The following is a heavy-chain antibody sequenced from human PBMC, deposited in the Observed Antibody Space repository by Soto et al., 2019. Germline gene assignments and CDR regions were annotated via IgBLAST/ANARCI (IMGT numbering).Heavy chain of an antibody. CDR2: ITSNGGNT. D-gene: IGHD4-17*01. Sequence: GGSLRLSCAASGFTFSSYAMHWVRQAPGKGLEYVSVITSNGGNTDYASSVKGRFTISRDNSKNTLYLQMGSLRAEDMAVYYCARTARTTVTYNWFDPWGQGTLVTVSS. J-gene: IGHJ5*02. CDR3: ARTARTTVTYNWFDP. V-gene: IGHV3-64*01. CDR1: GFTFSSYA.